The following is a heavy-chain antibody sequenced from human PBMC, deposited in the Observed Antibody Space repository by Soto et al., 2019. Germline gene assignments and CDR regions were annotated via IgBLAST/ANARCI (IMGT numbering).Heavy chain of an antibody. CDR2: ISGTVAST. CDR1: GFRFSSYG. J-gene: IGHJ4*02. Sequence: EVQLVESGGGLVQPGGSLRLSCEASGFRFSSYGISLVRQVPGMGLEWVSSISGTVASTYYADSVKGRFTISRDNSKNTMHLQMISLRDEDTAIYYWAKRHRTNPGELDYWGQGTLVTVSS. D-gene: IGHD1-26*01. V-gene: IGHV3-23*04. CDR3: AKRHRTNPGELDY.